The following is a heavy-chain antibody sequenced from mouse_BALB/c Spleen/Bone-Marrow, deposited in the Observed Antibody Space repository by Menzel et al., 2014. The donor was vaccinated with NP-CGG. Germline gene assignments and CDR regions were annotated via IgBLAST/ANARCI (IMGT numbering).Heavy chain of an antibody. Sequence: DVQLQESGPSLVKPSQTLSLTCSVTGDSITSGYWNWVRKFPGNKLESVGYISYSGSTYYNPSLKSRISITRDTSKNQYYLQMNSVTTEDTATYYCARYKGYYDHDGDYFDYWGQGTTLTVSS. J-gene: IGHJ2*01. CDR3: ARYKGYYDHDGDYFDY. CDR1: GDSITSGY. D-gene: IGHD2-4*01. V-gene: IGHV3-8*02. CDR2: ISYSGST.